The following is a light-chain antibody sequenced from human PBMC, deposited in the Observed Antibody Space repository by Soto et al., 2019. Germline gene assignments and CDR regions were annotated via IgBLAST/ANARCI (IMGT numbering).Light chain of an antibody. CDR1: QSISSW. J-gene: IGKJ1*01. CDR2: KAS. Sequence: DMQMTQSPSTLSASVGDRVTITCRASQSISSWLAWYQQKPGKAPKLLIYKASSLESGVPSRFSGSGSGTEFTLTISSLQPDDFATYYCQQYNSYSWTCGQGTKVEIK. V-gene: IGKV1-5*03. CDR3: QQYNSYSWT.